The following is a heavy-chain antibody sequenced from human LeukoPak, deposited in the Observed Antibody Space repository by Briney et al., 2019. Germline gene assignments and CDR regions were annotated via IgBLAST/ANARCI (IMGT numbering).Heavy chain of an antibody. CDR1: CGSISSSSYY. J-gene: IGHJ5*02. V-gene: IGHV4-39*01. CDR3: ALLRFLEWS. Sequence: KTSETLSLTCTVSCGSISSSSYYWGWIRQPPGKGLEWIGSIYCSGSTYYNPSLKSRVTISVDTSKNQFSLKLRSVTAADTAVYYCALLRFLEWSWGQGTLVTVSS. CDR2: IYCSGST. D-gene: IGHD3-3*01.